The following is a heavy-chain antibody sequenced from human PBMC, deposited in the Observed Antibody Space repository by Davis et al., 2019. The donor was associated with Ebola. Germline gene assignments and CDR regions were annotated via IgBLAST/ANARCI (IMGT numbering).Heavy chain of an antibody. CDR2: IYYSGST. D-gene: IGHD7-27*01. CDR1: GGSISSGGYY. J-gene: IGHJ4*02. Sequence: LRLSCSVSGGSISSGGYYWSWIRQHPGKGLERIGYIYYSGSTYYNPSLKSRVTISVDTSKNQFSLKLSSVTAADTAVYYCATEGLLTATLGNWGQGTLVTVSS. V-gene: IGHV4-31*03. CDR3: ATEGLLTATLGN.